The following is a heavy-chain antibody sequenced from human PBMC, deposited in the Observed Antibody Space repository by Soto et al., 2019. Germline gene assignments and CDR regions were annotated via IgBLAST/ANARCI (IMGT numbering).Heavy chain of an antibody. V-gene: IGHV3-74*01. Sequence: EVHLVESGGGLVQPGGSLRLSCAASGFSFSGYWMHWISQAPGKGLVWVSRINSDGRSTSYADSVKGRFTISRDDAKNTLYLDMTSLRVEDTAVYYCARDPDWGGYSWFDPRGQGTLVTVSS. CDR3: ARDPDWGGYSWFDP. J-gene: IGHJ5*02. CDR1: GFSFSGYW. CDR2: INSDGRST. D-gene: IGHD7-27*01.